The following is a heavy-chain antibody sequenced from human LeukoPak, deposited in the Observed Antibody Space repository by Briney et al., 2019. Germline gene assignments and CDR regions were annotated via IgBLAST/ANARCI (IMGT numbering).Heavy chain of an antibody. CDR3: ARDLGPGQYYYYHIDV. CDR1: EFTYISYW. CDR2: IKQDGSEK. Sequence: GGSLRLSCAASEFTYISYWMSWVRQAPGKGLEWVANIKQDGSEKYYVDSVKGRFTISRDNAKNSLYLQMNSLRAEDTAVYYCARDLGPGQYYYYHIDVWGKGTTVTVSS. J-gene: IGHJ6*03. V-gene: IGHV3-7*01.